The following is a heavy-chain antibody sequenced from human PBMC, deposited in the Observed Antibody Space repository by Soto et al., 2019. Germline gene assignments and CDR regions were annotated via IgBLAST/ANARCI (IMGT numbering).Heavy chain of an antibody. V-gene: IGHV4-34*01. CDR1: GESFSGQY. J-gene: IGHJ4*02. CDR3: VTAAIQAHQVEGQPPTSETLDY. Sequence: QVQLQQWGAGLLKPSETLSLTCAVYGESFSGQYWSWIRQPPGEGLEWIGEINRNGRANYNPTLKSRVAQSVDTSKNQFSMKMTSMTAAHTAVYYCVTAAIQAHQVEGQPPTSETLDYWGQGILVTVSS. CDR2: INRNGRA. D-gene: IGHD1-1*01.